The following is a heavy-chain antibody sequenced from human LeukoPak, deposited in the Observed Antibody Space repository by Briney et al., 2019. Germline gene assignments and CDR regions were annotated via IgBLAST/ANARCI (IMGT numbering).Heavy chain of an antibody. CDR2: IKQDGSEK. Sequence: GASLRLSCAASGFTFSSYWMSWVRQAPGKGLEWVANIKQDGSEKYYVDSVKGRFTISRDNAKNSLYLQMNSLRAEDTAVYYCARDQSRICSGGSCYSGWFDPWGQGTLVTVSS. CDR1: GFTFSSYW. D-gene: IGHD2-15*01. CDR3: ARDQSRICSGGSCYSGWFDP. J-gene: IGHJ5*02. V-gene: IGHV3-7*05.